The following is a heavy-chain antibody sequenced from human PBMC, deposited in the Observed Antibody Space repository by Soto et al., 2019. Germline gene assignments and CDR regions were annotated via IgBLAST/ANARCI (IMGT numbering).Heavy chain of an antibody. CDR3: ARDMGMNAFDI. V-gene: IGHV3-64*01. Sequence: PGGSLRLSXAASGFTFSSYAMHWVRQAPGKGLEYVSAISSNGGSTYYANSVKGRFTISRDNSKNTLYLQMGSLRAEDMAVYYCARDMGMNAFDIWGQGTMVTVS. CDR1: GFTFSSYA. CDR2: ISSNGGST. D-gene: IGHD6-13*01. J-gene: IGHJ3*02.